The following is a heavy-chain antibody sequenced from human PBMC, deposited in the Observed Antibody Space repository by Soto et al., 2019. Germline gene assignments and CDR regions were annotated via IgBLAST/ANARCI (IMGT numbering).Heavy chain of an antibody. J-gene: IGHJ4*02. CDR1: TVTFSNYA. V-gene: IGHV3-23*01. Sequence: PGGSLRLSCTASTVTFSNYAMSWVRQAPGKGLEWVSAISGSGDRTFYADSQKGRFTISRDNSKNTLYLQMNSLRAEDTAVYYCARDRDVKYSSGWLGYWGQGTLVTVSS. CDR3: ARDRDVKYSSGWLGY. D-gene: IGHD6-19*01. CDR2: ISGSGDRT.